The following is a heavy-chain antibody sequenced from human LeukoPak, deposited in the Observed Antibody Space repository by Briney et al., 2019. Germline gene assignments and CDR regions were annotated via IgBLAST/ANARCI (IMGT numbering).Heavy chain of an antibody. D-gene: IGHD3-3*01. J-gene: IGHJ4*02. Sequence: SETLSLTCTVSGGSISSYYWSWIRQPPGKGLEWIGHIYYSGSTNYNPSLKSRVTISVDTSKNQFSLKLSSVTAADTAVYYCARSGTNDNYDFWSGFLGGFDYWGQGTLVTVSS. V-gene: IGHV4-59*08. CDR3: ARSGTNDNYDFWSGFLGGFDY. CDR1: GGSISSYY. CDR2: IYYSGST.